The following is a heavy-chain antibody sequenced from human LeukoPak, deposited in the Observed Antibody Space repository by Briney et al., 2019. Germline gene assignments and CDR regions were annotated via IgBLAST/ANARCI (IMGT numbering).Heavy chain of an antibody. V-gene: IGHV3-72*01. Sequence: GGSLRLSCAASGFTLSDHYMDWVRQAPGKGLEWVGRIRNKANSYTTEYAASVKGRFTISRDDSKNSVYLQMNSLKTEDTAVYYCARSSSSWYPLFDYWGQGTLVTVSS. CDR3: ARSSSSWYPLFDY. J-gene: IGHJ4*02. D-gene: IGHD6-13*01. CDR1: GFTLSDHY. CDR2: IRNKANSYTT.